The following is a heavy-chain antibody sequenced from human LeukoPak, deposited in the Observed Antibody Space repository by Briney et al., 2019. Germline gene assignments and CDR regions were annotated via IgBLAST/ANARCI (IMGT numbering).Heavy chain of an antibody. CDR3: ARVPGSYYVDFDY. D-gene: IGHD3-10*01. CDR1: GFTLPDYA. J-gene: IGHJ4*02. V-gene: IGHV3-23*01. Sequence: PGGSLRLSCVASGFTLPDYAMAWVRQAPGKGLEWVSGIDSSGGNTYHADSVKGRFTIARDNSKNTVFLQMNSLRAEDTALYYCARVPGSYYVDFDYWGQGTLVTVSS. CDR2: IDSSGGNT.